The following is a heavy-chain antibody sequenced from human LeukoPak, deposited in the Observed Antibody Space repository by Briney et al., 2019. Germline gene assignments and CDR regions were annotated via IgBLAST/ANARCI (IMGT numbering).Heavy chain of an antibody. J-gene: IGHJ5*02. CDR3: ARDHSIDDKSWWLDP. CDR2: INPTGDYT. Sequence: GASVKVSCRTSGDTFTRNWMHWIRQGPGHGLEWMGVINPTGDYTMYAQKFQGRVIVTRDMSSNTDYMELGSLRSDDTAVYYCARDHSIDDKSWWLDPWGQGTLVTVSS. CDR1: GDTFTRNW. D-gene: IGHD1-1*01. V-gene: IGHV1-46*01.